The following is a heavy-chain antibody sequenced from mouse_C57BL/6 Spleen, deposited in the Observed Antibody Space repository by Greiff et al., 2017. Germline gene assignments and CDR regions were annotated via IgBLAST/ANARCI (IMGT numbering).Heavy chain of an antibody. J-gene: IGHJ4*01. CDR2: IDPEDGET. Sequence: EVQLQQSGAELVKPGASVKLSCTASGFNIKDYYMHWVKQGTEQGLEWIGRIDPEDGETECAPKFQGKATITADTSYNTAYLQLSSLTSEDTDVDDCARYDYDSYYYAMDYWGQGTSVTVSS. V-gene: IGHV14-2*01. CDR3: ARYDYDSYYYAMDY. D-gene: IGHD2-4*01. CDR1: GFNIKDYY.